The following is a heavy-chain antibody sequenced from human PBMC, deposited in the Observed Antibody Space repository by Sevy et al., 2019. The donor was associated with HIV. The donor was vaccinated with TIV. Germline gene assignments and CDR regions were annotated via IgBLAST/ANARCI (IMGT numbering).Heavy chain of an antibody. CDR3: ARVLRGRAAGTPYFDY. J-gene: IGHJ4*02. CDR2: IYSGGST. V-gene: IGHV3-53*01. D-gene: IGHD6-13*01. Sequence: GGSLRLSCVVSGFTFSDYAMHWVRQAPGKGLEWVSVIYSGGSTYYADSVKGRFTISRDNSKNALYLQMNSLRAEDTAVYYCARVLRGRAAGTPYFDYWGQGTLVTVSS. CDR1: GFTFSDYA.